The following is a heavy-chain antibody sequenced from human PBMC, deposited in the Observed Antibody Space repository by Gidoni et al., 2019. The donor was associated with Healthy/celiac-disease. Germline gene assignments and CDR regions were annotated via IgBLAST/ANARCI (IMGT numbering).Heavy chain of an antibody. V-gene: IGHV3-11*01. J-gene: IGHJ6*02. Sequence: QVQLVESGGGLVKPGGSLRLSCAASGFTFSDHYMSWFRQAPGKGLEWVSYISSSGSTIYYADSVKGRFTISRDNAKNSLYLQMNSLRAEDTAVYYCARAMVRGVINYYYYGMDVWGQGTTVTVSS. CDR3: ARAMVRGVINYYYYGMDV. CDR1: GFTFSDHY. D-gene: IGHD3-10*01. CDR2: ISSSGSTI.